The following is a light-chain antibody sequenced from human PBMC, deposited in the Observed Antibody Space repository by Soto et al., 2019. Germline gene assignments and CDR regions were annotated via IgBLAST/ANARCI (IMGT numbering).Light chain of an antibody. CDR2: DAS. V-gene: IGKV3-15*01. CDR1: QSVITN. J-gene: IGKJ1*01. Sequence: EIVLTQSPGTLSLSPGERATFSCRASQSVITNLAWYQQKPGQAPRLLIFDASTRATGVPARFSGSGSGTEFTLTISSLQSADFATYYCQQYYSWPRGTFGQGTKVDIK. CDR3: QQYYSWPRGT.